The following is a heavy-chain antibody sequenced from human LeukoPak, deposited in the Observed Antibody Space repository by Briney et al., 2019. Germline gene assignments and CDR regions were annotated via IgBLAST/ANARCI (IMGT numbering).Heavy chain of an antibody. CDR2: IYYSGST. Sequence: SETLSLTCTVSGGSISSSSYYWGWIRQPPGKGLEWIGSIYYSGSTYYNPSLKSRVTISVDTSKNQFSLKLSSVTAADTAVYYCASFTYYYDSSGYLVVGMDVWGQGTTVTVSS. CDR1: GGSISSSSYY. J-gene: IGHJ6*02. D-gene: IGHD3-22*01. V-gene: IGHV4-39*07. CDR3: ASFTYYYDSSGYLVVGMDV.